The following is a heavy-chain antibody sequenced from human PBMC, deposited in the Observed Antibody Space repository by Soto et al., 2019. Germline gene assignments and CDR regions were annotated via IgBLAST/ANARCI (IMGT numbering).Heavy chain of an antibody. Sequence: GGSLRLSCAASGFTFSSYAMHWVRQAPGKGLEWVAVISYDGSNKYYADSVKGRFTISRDNSKNTLYLQMNSLRAEDTAVYYCARDSMPDIVATNLVAPVIHRAIFDYWGQGTLLTVSS. D-gene: IGHD5-12*01. V-gene: IGHV3-30-3*01. J-gene: IGHJ4*02. CDR2: ISYDGSNK. CDR1: GFTFSSYA. CDR3: ARDSMPDIVATNLVAPVIHRAIFDY.